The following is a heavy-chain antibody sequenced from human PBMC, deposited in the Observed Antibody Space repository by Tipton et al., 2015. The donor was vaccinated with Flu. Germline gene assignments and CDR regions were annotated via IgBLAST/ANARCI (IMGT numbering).Heavy chain of an antibody. Sequence: TLSLTCTVSGGSISSSSYYWGWIRQPPGKGLEWIGSIYYSGSTYYNPSLKSRVTISVDTSKNQFPLKLSSVTAADTAVYYCASLTIAVAGDDAFDIWGQGTMVTVSS. J-gene: IGHJ3*02. CDR1: GGSISSSSYY. CDR2: IYYSGST. CDR3: ASLTIAVAGDDAFDI. D-gene: IGHD6-19*01. V-gene: IGHV4-39*06.